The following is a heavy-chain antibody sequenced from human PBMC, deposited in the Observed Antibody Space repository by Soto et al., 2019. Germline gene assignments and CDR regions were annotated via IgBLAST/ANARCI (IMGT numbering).Heavy chain of an antibody. CDR1: GGSISSGDYY. D-gene: IGHD2-2*01. CDR2: IYYSGST. Sequence: ASETLSLTCTVSGGSISSGDYYWSWIRQPPGKGLEWIGYIYYSGSTYYNPSLKSRVTISVDKSKNQFSLKLSSVTAADTAVYYCARAVGYQLLRDYYYYYYMDVWGKGTTVTVSS. V-gene: IGHV4-30-4*01. CDR3: ARAVGYQLLRDYYYYYYMDV. J-gene: IGHJ6*03.